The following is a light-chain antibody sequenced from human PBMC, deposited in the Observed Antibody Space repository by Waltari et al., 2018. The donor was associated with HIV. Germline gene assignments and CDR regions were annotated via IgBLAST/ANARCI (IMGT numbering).Light chain of an antibody. V-gene: IGLV3-19*01. CDR2: DKN. CDR3: ASRDNNGKRVL. J-gene: IGLJ3*02. CDR1: SLRNYY. Sequence: SSELTQDPIVSVTLGQTVTITCQGDSLRNYYASWHQLKPWQAPLLVIYDKNTRPSGIPDRFSGSTSGNTASLTIAGSQAEDEADYFCASRDNNGKRVLFGGGTKLTVL.